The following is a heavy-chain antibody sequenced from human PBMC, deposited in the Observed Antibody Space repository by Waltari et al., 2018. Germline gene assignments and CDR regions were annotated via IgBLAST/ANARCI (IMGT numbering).Heavy chain of an antibody. V-gene: IGHV4-34*01. J-gene: IGHJ3*02. Sequence: QVQLQQWGAGLLKPSETLSLTCAVSGGSFSGYYWSWIRQPPGKGLGWIGEINHSGSTNYNPSLKSRVTISVDTSKNQFSLKLSSVTAADTAVYYCVGGQDIWGQGTMVTVSS. CDR2: INHSGST. CDR1: GGSFSGYY. CDR3: VGGQDI.